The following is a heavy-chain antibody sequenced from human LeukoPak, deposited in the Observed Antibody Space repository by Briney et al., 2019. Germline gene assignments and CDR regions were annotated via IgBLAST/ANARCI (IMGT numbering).Heavy chain of an antibody. CDR3: ARTTLWFGELLFDY. D-gene: IGHD3-10*01. Sequence: PSETLSLTCTVSGGSISSYYWSWIRQPPGKGLEWIGYIYYSGSTNYNPSLKSRVTISVDTSKNQFSLKLSSVTAADTAVYYCARTTLWFGELLFDYWGQGTLVTVSS. J-gene: IGHJ4*02. V-gene: IGHV4-59*01. CDR1: GGSISSYY. CDR2: IYYSGST.